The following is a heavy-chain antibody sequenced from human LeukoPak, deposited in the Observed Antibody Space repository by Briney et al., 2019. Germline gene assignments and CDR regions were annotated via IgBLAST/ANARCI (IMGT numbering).Heavy chain of an antibody. CDR3: ARGGLGYYYYYYMDV. V-gene: IGHV3-66*01. D-gene: IGHD2-15*01. CDR2: IYSDGST. J-gene: IGHJ6*03. CDR1: GFTFSSYE. Sequence: PGGSLRLSCAASGFTFSSYEMNWVRQAPGKGLEWVSVIYSDGSTYYADSVKGRFTISRDNSKNTLYLQMNSLRAEDTAVYYCARGGLGYYYYYYMDVWGKGTTVTISS.